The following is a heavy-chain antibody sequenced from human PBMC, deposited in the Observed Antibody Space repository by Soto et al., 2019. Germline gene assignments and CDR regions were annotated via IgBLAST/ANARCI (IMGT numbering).Heavy chain of an antibody. Sequence: GGSLRLSCAASGFTFSSYGMHWVRQAPGKGLEWVAVISYDGSNKYYADSVKGRFTISRDNSKNTLYLQMNSLRAEDTAVYYCATTRYYGGYPSPFHYWGQGTLVTVSS. D-gene: IGHD4-17*01. CDR1: GFTFSSYG. CDR2: ISYDGSNK. V-gene: IGHV3-30*03. CDR3: ATTRYYGGYPSPFHY. J-gene: IGHJ4*02.